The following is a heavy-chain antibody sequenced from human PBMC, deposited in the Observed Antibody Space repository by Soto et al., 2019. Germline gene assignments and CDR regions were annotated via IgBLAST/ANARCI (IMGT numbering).Heavy chain of an antibody. CDR1: GFTFSDYS. CDR2: ISSSSDST. CDR3: ARGGVKGTTSRGQVYN. Sequence: QVQVVESGGGLVKPGGSLRLSCAASGFTFSDYSMSWIRQAPGKVLEWVSFISSSSDSTKYADSVKGRFTISRDNAKNSLYLQLNSLRAEDTAVYYCARGGVKGTTSRGQVYNWGQGTLVTVSS. D-gene: IGHD1-7*01. J-gene: IGHJ4*02. V-gene: IGHV3-11*06.